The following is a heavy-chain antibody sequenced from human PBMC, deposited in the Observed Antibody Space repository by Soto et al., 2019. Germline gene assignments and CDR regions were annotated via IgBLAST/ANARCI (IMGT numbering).Heavy chain of an antibody. CDR2: IYHSGNT. J-gene: IGHJ3*01. Sequence: PSETLSLTCGVSGHSISSGYYWGWIRQPPGRGLEWIGNIYHSGNTYYNPSLKSRVTISLDTSKNQFSLRLNSVTAAGTAVYYCARGANIMATSNDPFDVWGQGTMVTVSS. V-gene: IGHV4-38-2*01. CDR3: ARGANIMATSNDPFDV. CDR1: GHSISSGYY. D-gene: IGHD5-12*01.